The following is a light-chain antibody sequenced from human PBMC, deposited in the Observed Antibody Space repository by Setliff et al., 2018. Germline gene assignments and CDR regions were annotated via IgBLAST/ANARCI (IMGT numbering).Light chain of an antibody. CDR1: SNDVGAYDL. CDR2: DVS. V-gene: IGLV2-14*03. Sequence: QSVLTQPASVSGSPGQSITISCSGTSNDVGAYDLVSWYQQHPGKVHKLIIFDVSNRPSGVSHRFSGSKSGNTASLTISGLQADDDADYYCCAYTASTTYVFVNGTKVTVL. J-gene: IGLJ1*01. CDR3: CAYTASTTYV.